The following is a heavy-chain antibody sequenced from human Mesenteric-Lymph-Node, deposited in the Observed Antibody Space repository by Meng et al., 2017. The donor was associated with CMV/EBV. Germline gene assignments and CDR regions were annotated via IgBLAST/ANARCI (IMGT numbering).Heavy chain of an antibody. J-gene: IGHJ6*02. CDR3: AREGLRLAGYFYGMDV. CDR1: GGTFTSYG. V-gene: IGHV1-69*05. D-gene: IGHD3-9*01. CDR2: IIPVFRKV. Sequence: SVKVSCKSSGGTFTSYGISWVRQAPGQGLEWMGGIIPVFRKVDFAQKFQGRVTITTDESARTAYMELRSLTYEDTAVYYCAREGLRLAGYFYGMDVWGQGTTVTVSS.